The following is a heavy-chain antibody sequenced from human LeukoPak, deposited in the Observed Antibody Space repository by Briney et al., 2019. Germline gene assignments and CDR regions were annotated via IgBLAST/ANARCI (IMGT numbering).Heavy chain of an antibody. Sequence: SVKVSCKASGGTFSSYAISWERQAPGQGLEWMGRIIPILGIADYAQKFQGRVTITADKSTSTAYMELSSLRSEDTAVYYCARNYGGNSEADLGFDYWGQGTLVTVSS. V-gene: IGHV1-69*04. CDR2: IIPILGIA. J-gene: IGHJ4*02. D-gene: IGHD4-23*01. CDR1: GGTFSSYA. CDR3: ARNYGGNSEADLGFDY.